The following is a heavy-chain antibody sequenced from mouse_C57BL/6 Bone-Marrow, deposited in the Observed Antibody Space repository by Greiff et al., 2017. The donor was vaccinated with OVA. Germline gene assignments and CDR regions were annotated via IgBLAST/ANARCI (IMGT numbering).Heavy chain of an antibody. CDR1: GYTFTSYW. D-gene: IGHD1-1*01. J-gene: IGHJ1*03. Sequence: QVQLQQPGAELVRPGTSVKLSCKASGYTFTSYWMHWVKQKPGQGLEWIGVIDPSDSYTNYNQKFKGKATLTVDTSSSTAYMQLSSLTSEDSAVYYCANYGKDFDVWGTGTTVTVSS. CDR2: IDPSDSYT. V-gene: IGHV1-59*01. CDR3: ANYGKDFDV.